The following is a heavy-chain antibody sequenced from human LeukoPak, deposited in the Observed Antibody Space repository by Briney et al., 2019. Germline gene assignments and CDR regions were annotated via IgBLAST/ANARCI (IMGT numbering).Heavy chain of an antibody. CDR3: AGGSWSGYYFDY. D-gene: IGHD6-13*01. CDR1: GGSFSGYY. J-gene: IGHJ4*02. CDR2: ITDSGST. V-gene: IGHV4-34*01. Sequence: SETLSLTCGVNGGSFSGYYWSWIRQPPGKGLEWIGEITDSGSTYYNPSLKSRVTISVDTSKTQFSLKLSSVTAADTAVYYCAGGSWSGYYFDYWGQGTLVTVSS.